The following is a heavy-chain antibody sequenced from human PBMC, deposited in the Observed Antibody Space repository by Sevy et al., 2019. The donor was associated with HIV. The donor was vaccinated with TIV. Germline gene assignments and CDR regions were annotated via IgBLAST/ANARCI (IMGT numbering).Heavy chain of an antibody. CDR1: GGSISSYY. CDR2: IYYSGST. J-gene: IGHJ4*02. CDR3: AREANLHASSGYHFDY. D-gene: IGHD3-22*01. V-gene: IGHV4-59*01. Sequence: SETLSLTCTVSGGSISSYYWSWIRQPPGKGLEWIGYIYYSGSTNYNPSLKSRVTISVDTSKNQFSLKLSSVTAADTAVYYCAREANLHASSGYHFDYWGQGTLVTVSS.